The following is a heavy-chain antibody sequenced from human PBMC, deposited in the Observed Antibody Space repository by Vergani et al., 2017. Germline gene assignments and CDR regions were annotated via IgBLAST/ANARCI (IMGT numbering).Heavy chain of an antibody. J-gene: IGHJ3*02. V-gene: IGHV3-21*01. CDR1: GFTFSSYS. Sequence: EVQLVESGGGLVKPGGSLRLSCAASGFTFSSYSMNWVRQAPGKGLEWVSSISSSSSYIYYADSEKGRFTISRDNAKNSLYLQMNSLRAEDTAVYYCARDWLYDSSGYYVRGKAFDIWGQGTMVTVSS. D-gene: IGHD3-22*01. CDR2: ISSSSSYI. CDR3: ARDWLYDSSGYYVRGKAFDI.